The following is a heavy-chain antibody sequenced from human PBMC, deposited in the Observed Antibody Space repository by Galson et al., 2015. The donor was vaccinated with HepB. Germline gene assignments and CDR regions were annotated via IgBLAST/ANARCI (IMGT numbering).Heavy chain of an antibody. V-gene: IGHV4-59*08. CDR2: VYYSGNT. Sequence: ETLSLTCTVSGGSISGYYWSWIRQPPGKGLEWIGYVYYSGNTNYNPSLQSRVSLSVDTSQNQFSLKLSSVTAADTAVYYCARLYRQYFYGLDVWGQGTTVIVSS. CDR1: GGSISGYY. CDR3: ARLYRQYFYGLDV. D-gene: IGHD2/OR15-2a*01. J-gene: IGHJ6*02.